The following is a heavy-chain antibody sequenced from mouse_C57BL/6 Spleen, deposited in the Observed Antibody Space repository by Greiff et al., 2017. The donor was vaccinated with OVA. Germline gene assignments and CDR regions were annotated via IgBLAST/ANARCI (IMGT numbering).Heavy chain of an antibody. J-gene: IGHJ4*01. D-gene: IGHD1-1*01. CDR2: INPNNGGT. V-gene: IGHV1-26*01. CDR1: GYTFTDYY. Sequence: VQLQQSGPELVKPGASVKISCKASGYTFTDYYMNWVKQSHGKSLEWIGDINPNNGGTSYNQKFKGKATLTVDKSSSTAYMELRSLTSEDSAVYDCARTPVITTVVGAMDYWGQGTSVTVSS. CDR3: ARTPVITTVVGAMDY.